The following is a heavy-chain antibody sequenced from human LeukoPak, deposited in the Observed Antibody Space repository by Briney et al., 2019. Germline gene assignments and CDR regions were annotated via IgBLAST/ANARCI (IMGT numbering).Heavy chain of an antibody. CDR1: GGSISSGGYY. CDR3: ASPGMGDYFDY. V-gene: IGHV4-34*01. D-gene: IGHD1-26*01. J-gene: IGHJ4*02. CDR2: INHSGST. Sequence: SETLSLTCTVSGGSISSGGYYWSWIRQPPGKGLEWIGEINHSGSTNYNPSLKSRVTISVDTSKNQFSLKLSSVTAADTAVYYCASPGMGDYFDYWGQGTLVTVSS.